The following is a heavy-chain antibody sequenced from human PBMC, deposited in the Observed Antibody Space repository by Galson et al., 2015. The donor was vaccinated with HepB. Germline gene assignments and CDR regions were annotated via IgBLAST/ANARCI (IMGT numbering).Heavy chain of an antibody. V-gene: IGHV7-4-1*02. Sequence: SVKVSCKASGSTFTDYVVNWVRQAPGQGLEWMGWMNTNTGKPTYAPGFAGRSVFSLDTSVTTAYLQISSLETDDTAVYYCARSPLRFLDWLPYYDYYYMDVWGEGTTVTVSS. CDR1: GSTFTDYV. CDR3: ARSPLRFLDWLPYYDYYYMDV. CDR2: MNTNTGKP. J-gene: IGHJ6*03. D-gene: IGHD3-3*01.